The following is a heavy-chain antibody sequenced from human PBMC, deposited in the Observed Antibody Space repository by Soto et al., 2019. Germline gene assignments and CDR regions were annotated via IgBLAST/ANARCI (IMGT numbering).Heavy chain of an antibody. CDR3: ARQGFGTLHGLVDV. J-gene: IGHJ6*02. CDR1: GGSINSYY. Sequence: QVQLQESGPGLVKPSETLSLSCTVSGGSINSYYWSWIRQSPGKRMEWIGYVHHSWGSSYNPSLQSRVAISLDTSKSQFSLKVTSVTATDTALYYCARQGFGTLHGLVDVWGQGTTVTVSS. CDR2: VHHSWGS. D-gene: IGHD3-10*01. V-gene: IGHV4-59*08.